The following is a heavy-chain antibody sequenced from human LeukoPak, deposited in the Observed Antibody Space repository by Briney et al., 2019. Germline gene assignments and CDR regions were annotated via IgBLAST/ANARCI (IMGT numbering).Heavy chain of an antibody. V-gene: IGHV4-59*01. Sequence: SETLSLTCTVSGGSISSYYWSWIRQPPGKGLGWIGYIYYSGSTNYNPSLTSRVTISVDTSKNQFSLKLSSVTAADTAVYYCARVGGSRRGMDVWGQGTTVTVSS. CDR2: IYYSGST. J-gene: IGHJ6*02. CDR3: ARVGGSRRGMDV. D-gene: IGHD1-26*01. CDR1: GGSISSYY.